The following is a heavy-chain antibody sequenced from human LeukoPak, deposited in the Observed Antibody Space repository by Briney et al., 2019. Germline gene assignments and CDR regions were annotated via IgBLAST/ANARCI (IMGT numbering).Heavy chain of an antibody. Sequence: GGAPRLSCAASGFPLRRLSINWVPPAPGEGVGWGSSISNDAKYIYYADSLKGRFTVSRDTFKNTLYLQMNSLRAEDTAVYYCASWPGAWYGEDSWGQGTLVTVSS. CDR2: ISNDAKYI. CDR3: ASWPGAWYGEDS. D-gene: IGHD3-10*01. CDR1: GFPLRRLS. J-gene: IGHJ4*02. V-gene: IGHV3-21*04.